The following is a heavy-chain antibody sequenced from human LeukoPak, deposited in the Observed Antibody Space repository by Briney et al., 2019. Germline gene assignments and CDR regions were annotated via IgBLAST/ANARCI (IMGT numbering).Heavy chain of an antibody. D-gene: IGHD5-12*01. CDR1: GGSISSGSYY. CDR2: IYTSGST. CDR3: AREEYSGYVAYYGMVV. V-gene: IGHV4-61*02. J-gene: IGHJ6*02. Sequence: SQTLSLTCTVSGGSISSGSYYWSWIRQPAGKGLEWIGRIYTSGSTNYNPSLKSRVTISVDTSKNQFSLKLSSVTAADTAVYYCAREEYSGYVAYYGMVVWGQGTTVTVSS.